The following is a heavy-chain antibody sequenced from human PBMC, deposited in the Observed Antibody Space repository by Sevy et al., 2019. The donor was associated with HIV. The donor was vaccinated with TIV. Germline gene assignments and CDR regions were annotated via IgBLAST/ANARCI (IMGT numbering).Heavy chain of an antibody. CDR3: ARWRNWNGRGDV. Sequence: ASVKVSCKASGGTFSSYAINWVRQAPGQGLEGMGGFVALFRTSHYAQKFQGRVTISADESSNTAYMVLSSLTSEDTAVYYCARWRNWNGRGDVWGQGTTVTVSS. V-gene: IGHV1-69*13. CDR1: GGTFSSYA. CDR2: FVALFRTS. J-gene: IGHJ6*02. D-gene: IGHD1-1*01.